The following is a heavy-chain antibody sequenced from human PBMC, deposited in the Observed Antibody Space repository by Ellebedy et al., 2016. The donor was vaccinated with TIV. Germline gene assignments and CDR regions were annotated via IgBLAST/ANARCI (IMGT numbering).Heavy chain of an antibody. D-gene: IGHD6-19*01. CDR2: ITVSSTYI. CDR3: ARDQGSGWGAFDY. J-gene: IGHJ4*02. V-gene: IGHV3-21*01. CDR1: GFTFSSYT. Sequence: GESLKISCAVSGFTFSSYTMIWVRQAPGKGLEWVSSITVSSTYIYYADSVKGRFTISRDNAQNSLYLQMNSLRAEDTAVYYCARDQGSGWGAFDYWGQGTLVTVSS.